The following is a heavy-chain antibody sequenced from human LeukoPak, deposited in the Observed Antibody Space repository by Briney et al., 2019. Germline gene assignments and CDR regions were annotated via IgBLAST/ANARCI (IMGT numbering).Heavy chain of an antibody. CDR1: GGSINTYC. CDR3: ARAPRAAAGLDY. J-gene: IGHJ4*02. V-gene: IGHV4-4*07. CDR2: IYISGST. D-gene: IGHD6-13*01. Sequence: SETLSLTCIVSGGSINTYCWSWIRQPAGKGLGWIGHIYISGSTNYNPSLKSRVTMSVDTSKNQFSLKLTSVTAADTAVYYCARAPRAAAGLDYRGQGTLVIVSS.